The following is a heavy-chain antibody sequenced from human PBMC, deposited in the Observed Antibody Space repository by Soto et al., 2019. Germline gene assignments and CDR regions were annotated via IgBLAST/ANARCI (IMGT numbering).Heavy chain of an antibody. J-gene: IGHJ4*02. CDR2: INSYGSST. CDR1: GFTFSSYW. V-gene: IGHV3-74*01. Sequence: LRLSCAASGFTFSSYWMHWVRQAPGKGLVWVSRINSYGSSTSYADSVKGRFTISRDNAKNTLYLQMNSLRAEDTAVYYCAREMYSGSYYVDYWGQGTLGTVSS. D-gene: IGHD1-26*01. CDR3: AREMYSGSYYVDY.